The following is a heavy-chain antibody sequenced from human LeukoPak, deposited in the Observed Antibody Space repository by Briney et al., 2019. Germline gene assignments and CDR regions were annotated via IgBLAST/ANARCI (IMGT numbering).Heavy chain of an antibody. J-gene: IGHJ5*02. CDR3: AREGGYSGYDYWFDP. D-gene: IGHD5-12*01. Sequence: SETLSLTCTVSGGSISSYYWSWIRQPPGKGLEWIGYIYYSGSTNYNPSLKSRVTISVDTSKNQFSLQLNSVTPEDTAVYYCAREGGYSGYDYWFDPWGQGTLVTVSS. V-gene: IGHV4-59*12. CDR1: GGSISSYY. CDR2: IYYSGST.